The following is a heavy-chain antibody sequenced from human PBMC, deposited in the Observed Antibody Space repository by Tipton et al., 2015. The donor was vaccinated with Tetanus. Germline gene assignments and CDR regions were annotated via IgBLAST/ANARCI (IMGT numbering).Heavy chain of an antibody. CDR2: IDYFGTT. CDR3: ARTSGYLYSNH. V-gene: IGHV4-59*07. D-gene: IGHD3-3*01. Sequence: TLSLTCTVSCGSISTYHWNWIRQSPGKGLEWIGYIDYFGTTKYNPSLKSRVAMSVDTSKNQLSLKLSSVTSADTAVYYCARTSGYLYSNHWGQGTLVTVSS. J-gene: IGHJ1*01. CDR1: CGSISTYH.